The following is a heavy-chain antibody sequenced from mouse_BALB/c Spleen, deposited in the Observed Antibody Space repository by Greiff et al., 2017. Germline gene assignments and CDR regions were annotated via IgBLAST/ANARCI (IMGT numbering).Heavy chain of an antibody. Sequence: EVQGVESGPGLVKPSQSLSLTCTVTGYSITSDYAWNWIRQFPGNKLEWMGYISYSGSTSYNPSLKSRISITRDTSKNQFFLQLNSVTTEDTATYYCARRNYGSRYWYFDVWGAGTTVTVSS. CDR1: GYSITSDYA. CDR3: ARRNYGSRYWYFDV. J-gene: IGHJ1*01. D-gene: IGHD1-1*01. V-gene: IGHV3-2*02. CDR2: ISYSGST.